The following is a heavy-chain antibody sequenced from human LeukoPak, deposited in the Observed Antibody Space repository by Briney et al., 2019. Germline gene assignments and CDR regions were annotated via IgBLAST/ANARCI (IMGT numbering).Heavy chain of an antibody. Sequence: GGSLRLSCAASGFTFDDYAMHWVRQAPGKGLKWVSGISWNSGSIGYADSVKGRFTISRDNAKNSLYLQMNSLRAEDTAVYYCARMSRARTLGSPLSVTPYFDYWGQGTLVTVSS. J-gene: IGHJ4*02. V-gene: IGHV3-9*01. CDR3: ARMSRARTLGSPLSVTPYFDY. CDR1: GFTFDDYA. CDR2: ISWNSGSI. D-gene: IGHD4-17*01.